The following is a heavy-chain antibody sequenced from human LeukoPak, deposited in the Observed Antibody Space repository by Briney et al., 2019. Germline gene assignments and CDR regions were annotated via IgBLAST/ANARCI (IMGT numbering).Heavy chain of an antibody. J-gene: IGHJ3*02. CDR2: IYYSGGT. CDR1: GGSISSSSYY. V-gene: IGHV4-39*01. D-gene: IGHD1-26*01. CDR3: ARQRYSGSYYGVQWDAFDI. Sequence: SETLSLTCTVSGGSISSSSYYWGWIRQPPGTGLEWLGSIYYSGGTYYNPSLKSRVTISVDTSKNQFSLKLSSVTAADTAVFYCARQRYSGSYYGVQWDAFDIWGQGTMVTVSS.